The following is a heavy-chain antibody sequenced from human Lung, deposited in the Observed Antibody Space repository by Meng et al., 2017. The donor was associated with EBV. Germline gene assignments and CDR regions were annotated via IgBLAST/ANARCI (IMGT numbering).Heavy chain of an antibody. D-gene: IGHD6-19*01. CDR3: ARSSFSSGWYVSNY. J-gene: IGHJ4*02. V-gene: IGHV1-69*01. Sequence: QVPLVQSGAGVKKPGSSVNVSCKASGGNFSNYAVNWVRQAPGQGLEWMGGIIPMFGTAKYAQKFQARVTITADESTSTAYMELTSLISEDTAVYYCARSSFSSGWYVSNYWGQGTLVTVSS. CDR1: GGNFSNYA. CDR2: IIPMFGTA.